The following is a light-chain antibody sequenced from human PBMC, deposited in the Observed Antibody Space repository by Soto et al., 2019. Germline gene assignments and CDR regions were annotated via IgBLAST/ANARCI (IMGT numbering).Light chain of an antibody. J-gene: IGKJ1*01. Sequence: EIVMTQSPATLSVSPGERAPLSCRPSQSVSSNLAWYQQKPGQAPRLLIYGASTRATGIPARFSGSGSGTEFTLTISSLQSEDFAVYYCQQYNNWPPWTFGQGTKVDIK. CDR2: GAS. V-gene: IGKV3-15*01. CDR1: QSVSSN. CDR3: QQYNNWPPWT.